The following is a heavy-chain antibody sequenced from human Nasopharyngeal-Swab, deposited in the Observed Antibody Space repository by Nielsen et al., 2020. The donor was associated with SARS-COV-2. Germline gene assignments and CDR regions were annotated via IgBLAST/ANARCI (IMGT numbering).Heavy chain of an antibody. J-gene: IGHJ6*02. CDR1: GFTFSSYS. CDR3: ARDPQLRAYMGYYYGMDV. CDR2: ISSSSSTI. V-gene: IGHV3-48*02. D-gene: IGHD1-1*01. Sequence: GGSLRLSCAVSGFTFSSYSMNWVRQGPGKGLEWVSYISSSSSTIYYADSVKGRFTISRDNAKNSLYLQMNSLRDEDTAVYYCARDPQLRAYMGYYYGMDVWGQGTTVTVSS.